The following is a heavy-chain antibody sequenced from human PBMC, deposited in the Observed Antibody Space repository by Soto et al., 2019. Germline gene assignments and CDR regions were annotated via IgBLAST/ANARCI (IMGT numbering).Heavy chain of an antibody. CDR1: GFTFSSYA. D-gene: IGHD3-9*01. J-gene: IGHJ3*02. V-gene: IGHV3-23*01. CDR3: AKSEYYDILTGYYIGAFDI. Sequence: GGSLRLSCAASGFTFSSYAMSWVRQAPGKGLEWVSAISGSGGSTYYADSVKGRFTISRDNSKNTLYLQMNSLRAEDTAVYYCAKSEYYDILTGYYIGAFDIWGQGTMVTVSS. CDR2: ISGSGGST.